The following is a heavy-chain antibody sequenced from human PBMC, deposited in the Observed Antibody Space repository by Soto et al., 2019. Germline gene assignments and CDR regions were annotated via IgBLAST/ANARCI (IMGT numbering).Heavy chain of an antibody. CDR2: IYYSGST. CDR3: APYSSSRGWFDP. Sequence: SETLFLTCTVSGGSISSSSYYWGWIRQPPGKGLEWIGSIYYSGSTYYNPSLKSRVTISVDTSKNQFSLKLSSVTAADTAVYYCAPYSSSRGWFDPWGQGTLVTVSS. CDR1: GGSISSSSYY. V-gene: IGHV4-39*01. J-gene: IGHJ5*02. D-gene: IGHD6-13*01.